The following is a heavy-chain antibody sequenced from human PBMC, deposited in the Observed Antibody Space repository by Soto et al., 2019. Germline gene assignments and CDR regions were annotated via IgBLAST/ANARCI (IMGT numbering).Heavy chain of an antibody. CDR1: GGSFSGYY. CDR2: INHSVST. D-gene: IGHD7-27*01. CDR3: ARVETGEGIGY. J-gene: IGHJ4*02. Sequence: SETLSLTCAVYGGSFSGYYWSWIRQPPGKGLEWIGEINHSVSTNYNPSLKSRVTISVDTSKNQFSLKLSSVTAADTAVYYCARVETGEGIGYWGQGTLVTVSS. V-gene: IGHV4-34*01.